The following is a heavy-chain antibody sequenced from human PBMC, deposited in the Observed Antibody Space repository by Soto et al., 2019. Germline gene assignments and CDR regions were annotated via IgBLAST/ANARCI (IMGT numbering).Heavy chain of an antibody. CDR3: VKGIVNYWALAY. D-gene: IGHD1-7*01. CDR1: GFTFSNYG. CDR2: ISYDGSSK. J-gene: IGHJ4*02. V-gene: IGHV3-30*18. Sequence: QVQLVESGGGVVQPGRSLRLSCAASGFTFSNYGMYWVRQAPGKGLEWVAFISYDGSSKFYADPMKSRHTISRDNSKNTMYLQMYSLRAEDTGVYYCVKGIVNYWALAYWGQGTLVTVSS.